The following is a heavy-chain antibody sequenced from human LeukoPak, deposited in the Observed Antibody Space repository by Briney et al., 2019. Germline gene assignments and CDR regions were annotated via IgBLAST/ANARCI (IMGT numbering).Heavy chain of an antibody. D-gene: IGHD2-21*02. CDR2: IIPILGIA. V-gene: IGHV1-69*04. Sequence: GASVKVSCKASGYNFINYGITWVRQAPGQGLEWMGRIIPILGIANYAQKFQGRVTITADKSTSTAYMELSSLRSEDTAVYYCARGCPYCGGDCFTYWGQGTLVTVSS. J-gene: IGHJ4*02. CDR3: ARGCPYCGGDCFTY. CDR1: GYNFINYG.